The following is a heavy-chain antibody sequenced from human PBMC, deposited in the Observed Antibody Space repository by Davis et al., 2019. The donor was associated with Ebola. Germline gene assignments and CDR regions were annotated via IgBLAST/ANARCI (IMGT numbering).Heavy chain of an antibody. CDR3: ASLRRTITGMDDGFDV. CDR1: DNTFTNYW. CDR2: IYTGDSDT. J-gene: IGHJ3*01. Sequence: GGSLRLSCKGSDNTFTNYWIGWVRQMPGKGLEWTGIIYTGDSDTRYSPSFRGQVTISADKSTRTAYLQWGRLKASDTAMYYCASLRRTITGMDDGFDVWGQGTMVTVSS. V-gene: IGHV5-51*01. D-gene: IGHD1-20*01.